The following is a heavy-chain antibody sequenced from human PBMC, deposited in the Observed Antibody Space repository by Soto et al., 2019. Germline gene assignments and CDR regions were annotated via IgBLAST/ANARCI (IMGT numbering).Heavy chain of an antibody. V-gene: IGHV3-33*01. CDR2: IWYDGSNK. J-gene: IGHJ4*02. CDR1: GFTFSSYG. Sequence: GGSLRLSCAASGFTFSSYGMHWVRQAPGKGLEWVAVIWYDGSNKYYADSVKGRFTISRDNSKNTLYPQMNSLRAEDTAVYYCARASGSYEYYFDYWGQGTLVTVSS. CDR3: ARASGSYEYYFDY. D-gene: IGHD1-26*01.